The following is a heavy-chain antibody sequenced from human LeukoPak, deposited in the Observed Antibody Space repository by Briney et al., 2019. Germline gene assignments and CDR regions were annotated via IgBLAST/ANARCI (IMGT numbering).Heavy chain of an antibody. V-gene: IGHV1-46*01. CDR1: GYTFTSYY. D-gene: IGHD1-26*01. Sequence: ASVKVSCKASGYTFTSYYMHWVRQAPGQGLEWMGIINPSGGSTSYAQKFQGRVTMTTDTSTSTAYMELRSLRSDDTAVYYCARDSCLQWACGANPAKNWFDPWGQGTLVTVSS. CDR3: ARDSCLQWACGANPAKNWFDP. CDR2: INPSGGST. J-gene: IGHJ5*02.